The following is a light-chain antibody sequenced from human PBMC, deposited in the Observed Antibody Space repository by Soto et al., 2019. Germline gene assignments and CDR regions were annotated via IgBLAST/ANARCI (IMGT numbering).Light chain of an antibody. CDR3: QQYDDWPLT. Sequence: EIVMTQSPATLSVSPXERATLACRASQSVSDKFAWYQQKPGHAPSLLIYGASTRATGVPARFSGSGSATEFTLTISSLQSEDFAVYYCQQYDDWPLTFGGGTKVDIK. J-gene: IGKJ4*01. V-gene: IGKV3-15*01. CDR2: GAS. CDR1: QSVSDK.